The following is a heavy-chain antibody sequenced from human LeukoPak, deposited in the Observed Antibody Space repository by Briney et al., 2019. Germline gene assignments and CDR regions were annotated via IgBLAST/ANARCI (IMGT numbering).Heavy chain of an antibody. CDR3: VRGVWGYGDYYFDC. V-gene: IGHV4-59*01. D-gene: IGHD5-18*01. J-gene: IGHJ4*02. CDR2: IYHSGST. Sequence: SETLSLTCIVSGGSISSYYWSWIRQPPGKGLEWIGYIYHSGSTNYNPSLKSRVTISVDTSRNQFSLKLSSVTAADTALYYCVRGVWGYGDYYFDCWGQGTLVTVSS. CDR1: GGSISSYY.